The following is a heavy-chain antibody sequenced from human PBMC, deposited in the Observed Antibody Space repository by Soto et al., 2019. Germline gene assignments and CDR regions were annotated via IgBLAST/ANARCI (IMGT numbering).Heavy chain of an antibody. J-gene: IGHJ4*02. D-gene: IGHD3-22*01. CDR3: ARSRSDYYDSRRGREY. CDR1: GGSISSDDYY. V-gene: IGHV4-30-4*01. Sequence: QVQLQESGPGLVKPSQTLSLTCTVSGGSISSDDYYWNWIRQPPGKGLEWIGYIHDSGSTYYNPPLKSRITISVDTPKSQCSLKLSSVTAADTAVYYCARSRSDYYDSRRGREYWGQGTLVTVSS. CDR2: IHDSGST.